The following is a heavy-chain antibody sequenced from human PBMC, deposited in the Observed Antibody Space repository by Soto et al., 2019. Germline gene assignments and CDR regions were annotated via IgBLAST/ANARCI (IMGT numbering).Heavy chain of an antibody. V-gene: IGHV4-31*03. CDR2: IYYSGST. D-gene: IGHD1-26*01. CDR3: ASLGIVGATDPDY. Sequence: PSETLSLTCTVSGGSINSGGYYWSWIRQHPGKGLEWIGYIYYSGSTHYNPSLKSRVTISVDTSKNQFSLKLSSVTAADTAVYYCASLGIVGATDPDYWGQGTLVTVSS. CDR1: GGSINSGGYY. J-gene: IGHJ4*02.